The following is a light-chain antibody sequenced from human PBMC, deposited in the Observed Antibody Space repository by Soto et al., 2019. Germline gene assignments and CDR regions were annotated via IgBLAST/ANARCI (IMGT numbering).Light chain of an antibody. V-gene: IGLV2-14*01. CDR2: DVT. CDR1: SSDVGDYNY. CDR3: SSYTSSSTLMV. J-gene: IGLJ2*01. Sequence: QSALTQPASVSGSPGQSITISCTGTSSDVGDYNYVSWYQQHPGKAPKLMIYDVTNRPSGVSNRFSGSKSGNTASLTISGLQAEDEADYYCSSYTSSSTLMVFGGGTKLTV.